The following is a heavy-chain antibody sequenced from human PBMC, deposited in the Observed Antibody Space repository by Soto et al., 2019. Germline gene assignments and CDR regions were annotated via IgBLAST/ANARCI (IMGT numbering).Heavy chain of an antibody. V-gene: IGHV1-3*01. CDR2: INAGNGNT. CDR3: ARDRNDGPDDAFDI. D-gene: IGHD1-1*01. CDR1: GYTFTSYA. Sequence: ASVKVSCKASGYTFTSYAMHWVRQAPGQRLEWMGWINAGNGNTKYSQKFQGRVTITRDTSASTAYMELSSLRSEDTAVYYCARDRNDGPDDAFDIWGQGTMVTV. J-gene: IGHJ3*02.